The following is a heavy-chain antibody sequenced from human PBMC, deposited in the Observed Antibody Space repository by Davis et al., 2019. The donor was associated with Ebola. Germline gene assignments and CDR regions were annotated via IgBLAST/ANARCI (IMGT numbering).Heavy chain of an antibody. CDR3: ARVRGNTAYYYGMDV. CDR2: ISTYNGNT. Sequence: ASVKVSCKASGYTFTNYAISWVRQAPGQGLEWMGWISTYNGNTNYAQKLQGRVTMTTDTSTGTAYMELRSLRSDDTAVYYCARVRGNTAYYYGMDVWGKGTTVTVSS. D-gene: IGHD2-2*02. CDR1: GYTFTNYA. V-gene: IGHV1-18*04. J-gene: IGHJ6*04.